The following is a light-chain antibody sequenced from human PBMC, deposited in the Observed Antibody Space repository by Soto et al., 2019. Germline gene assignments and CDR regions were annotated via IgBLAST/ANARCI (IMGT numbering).Light chain of an antibody. CDR3: LSYDDSNHRM. V-gene: IGLV6-57*04. Sequence: NFMLTQPLSVSQSPGKTIPVSCTRXSGXIARNYVQWSHQRPGSAPPTVMYEDDHRPSGVPDRLSGSIDSSSTSASLTVSVETEDETDYSCLSYDDSNHRMFGGGTKVTVL. J-gene: IGLJ3*02. CDR1: SGXIARNY. CDR2: EDD.